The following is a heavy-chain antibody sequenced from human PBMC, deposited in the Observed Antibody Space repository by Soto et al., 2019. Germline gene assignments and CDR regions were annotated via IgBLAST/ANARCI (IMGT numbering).Heavy chain of an antibody. V-gene: IGHV3-74*01. CDR1: GFSFSSYW. CDR2: INPEGSST. CDR3: ARYQRGYYIY. D-gene: IGHD2-15*01. Sequence: PGGSLRLSCVDSGFSFSSYWMHWVRQGPGKGLVWVARINPEGSSTNYADSAEGRFTISRDNARNTLYLQMNSLRAEDTAVYYCARYQRGYYIYWGQGTMVTVSS. J-gene: IGHJ3*01.